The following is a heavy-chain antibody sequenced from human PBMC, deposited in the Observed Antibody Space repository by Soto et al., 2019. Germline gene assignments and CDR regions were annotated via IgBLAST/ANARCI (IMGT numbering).Heavy chain of an antibody. CDR1: GFTFDDYA. CDR2: ISWNRGTI. J-gene: IGHJ4*02. V-gene: IGHV3-9*01. CDR3: TRSIGPSCYSSFDY. Sequence: EVQLVESGGGLVQPGRSLRLSCAASGFTFDDYAIHWVRQAPGKGLEWVSGISWNRGTIGYADSVKGRFTISRDNAKNSLYLQMNSLRAEDTALYYCTRSIGPSCYSSFDYVGQATPVTVSS. D-gene: IGHD2-15*01.